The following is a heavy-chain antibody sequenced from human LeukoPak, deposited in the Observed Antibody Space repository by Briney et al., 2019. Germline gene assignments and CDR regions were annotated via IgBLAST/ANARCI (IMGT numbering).Heavy chain of an antibody. CDR3: ARAEGYCSGGSCYSGAFDI. J-gene: IGHJ3*02. Sequence: SQTLSLTCTVSSGSISSGDYYWSWIRQPPGKGLEWIGYIYYSGSTYYNPSLKSRVTISVDTSKNQFSLKLSSVTAADTAVYYCARAEGYCSGGSCYSGAFDIWGQGTMVTVSS. V-gene: IGHV4-30-4*01. CDR2: IYYSGST. D-gene: IGHD2-15*01. CDR1: SGSISSGDYY.